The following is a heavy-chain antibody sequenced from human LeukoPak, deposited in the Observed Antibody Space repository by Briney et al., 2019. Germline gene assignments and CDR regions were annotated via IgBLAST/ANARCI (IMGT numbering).Heavy chain of an antibody. CDR2: ISSSGSTI. V-gene: IGHV3-11*01. J-gene: IGHJ4*02. Sequence: PGGSLRLSCAASGFTFSDYYMIWIRQAPGTGLEWVPYISSSGSTISDADSVKGRFTISRDNAKNSLCLQMNSLRAEDTAVYYCARFPGSHYSSPLDYWGQGTLVTVSS. D-gene: IGHD6-13*01. CDR1: GFTFSDYY. CDR3: ARFPGSHYSSPLDY.